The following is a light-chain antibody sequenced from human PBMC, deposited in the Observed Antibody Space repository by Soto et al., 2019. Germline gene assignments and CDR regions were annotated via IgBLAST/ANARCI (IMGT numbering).Light chain of an antibody. CDR2: EAS. J-gene: IGKJ5*01. CDR1: QTVSSS. CDR3: HQRNIWPPVT. V-gene: IGKV3-11*01. Sequence: EIMLTQSSSALSWSPRERATLSCMASQTVSSSLAWYQQKPGQAPRLLIYEASNRATGIPARFSGSGSGTDFALTISSLEPEDFAVYYCHQRNIWPPVTFGQGTRLE.